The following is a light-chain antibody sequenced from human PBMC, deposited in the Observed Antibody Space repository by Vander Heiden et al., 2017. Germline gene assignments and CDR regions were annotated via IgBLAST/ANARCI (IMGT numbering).Light chain of an antibody. Sequence: DIVMTQSPDSLAVSLGERATINCKSSQSVLYSSNNKNYLAWYQQKPGQPPKLLIYWASTRESAVPDRLSRSGSGTDFTLTISSLQAEDVAVYYCQEYDSTALSFGGESKVE. J-gene: IGKJ4*01. V-gene: IGKV4-1*01. CDR2: WAS. CDR1: QSVLYSSNNKNY. CDR3: QEYDSTALS.